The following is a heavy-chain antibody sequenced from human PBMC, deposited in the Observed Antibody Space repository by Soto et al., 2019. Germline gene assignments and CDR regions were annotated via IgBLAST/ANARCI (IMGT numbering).Heavy chain of an antibody. D-gene: IGHD5-12*01. Sequence: EVQLLESGGGLVQPGGSLRLSCTASGFTFSSCAMNWVRQAPGKGLEWVSGITGSGGRTHYADSVKGRFTISRDNSKNTLYLQVNSPTVEDTAVYYCAKGSPPDFLEYIDSWGQGTLVTVSS. CDR2: ITGSGGRT. CDR3: AKGSPPDFLEYIDS. J-gene: IGHJ4*02. CDR1: GFTFSSCA. V-gene: IGHV3-23*01.